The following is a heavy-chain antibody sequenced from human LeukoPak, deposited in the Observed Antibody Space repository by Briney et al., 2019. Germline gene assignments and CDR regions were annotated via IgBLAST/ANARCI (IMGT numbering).Heavy chain of an antibody. J-gene: IGHJ4*02. V-gene: IGHV3-30*01. CDR2: ISYDGSNK. CDR3: AKGGYCSATRCYVGKGMDD. Sequence: GGSLRLSCAASGFTFSSYAMHWVRQAPGKGLEWVAVISYDGSNKYYADSVKGRFTISRDNSKNTVSLQVNSLRAEDTAAYYCAKGGYCSATRCYVGKGMDDWGQGTLVTVSS. D-gene: IGHD2-2*01. CDR1: GFTFSSYA.